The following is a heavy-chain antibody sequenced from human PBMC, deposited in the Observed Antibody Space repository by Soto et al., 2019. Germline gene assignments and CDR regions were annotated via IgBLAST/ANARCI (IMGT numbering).Heavy chain of an antibody. CDR3: AKSPLGYCSGGSCYPPHYFDY. J-gene: IGHJ4*02. D-gene: IGHD2-15*01. CDR1: GFTFSNYA. Sequence: EVQLLDSGRGLVQPGGSLRLSCAASGFTFSNYAMSWVRQAPGKGLEWVSGVGGSGDSTYYADSVKGRFTISRDNSKDTLYLQMNSLRAEDTAVYYCAKSPLGYCSGGSCYPPHYFDYWGQGTLVTVSS. V-gene: IGHV3-23*01. CDR2: VGGSGDST.